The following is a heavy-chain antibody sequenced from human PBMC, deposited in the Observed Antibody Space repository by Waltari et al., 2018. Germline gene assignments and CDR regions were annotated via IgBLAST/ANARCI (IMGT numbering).Heavy chain of an antibody. D-gene: IGHD5-18*01. Sequence: QVQLQESGPGLVKPSGTLSLTCAVSGGSISSSNWWRWFRQPPGKGLEWIGEIYHSGSTNYNPSLKSRVTISVDKSKNQFSLKLSSVTAADTAVYYCARDRGYSYGLRERVIEYWGQGILVTVSS. CDR2: IYHSGST. CDR3: ARDRGYSYGLRERVIEY. V-gene: IGHV4-4*02. J-gene: IGHJ4*02. CDR1: GGSISSSNW.